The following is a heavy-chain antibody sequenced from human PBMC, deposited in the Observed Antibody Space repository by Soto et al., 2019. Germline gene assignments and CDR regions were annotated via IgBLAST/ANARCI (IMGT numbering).Heavy chain of an antibody. CDR1: GFTFSSYA. V-gene: IGHV3-23*01. Sequence: EVQLLESGGGLVQPGGSLRLSCAASGFTFSSYAMSWVRQAPGKGLEWVSAISGSGGSTYYADSVKGRFTISRDNSKNTPYLQMNSLRAEDTAVYYCAKSSYYYGSASLDYWGQGTMVTVSS. CDR3: AKSSYYYGSASLDY. J-gene: IGHJ4*02. D-gene: IGHD3-10*01. CDR2: ISGSGGST.